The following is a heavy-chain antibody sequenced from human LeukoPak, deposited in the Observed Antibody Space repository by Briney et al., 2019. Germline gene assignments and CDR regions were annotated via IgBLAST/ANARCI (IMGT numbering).Heavy chain of an antibody. J-gene: IGHJ4*02. Sequence: SETLSLTCTVSGYSISSGYYWGWIRQPPGKGLEWIGSIYHSGSTYYNPSLKSRVTISVDTSKNQFSLKLSSVTAADTAVYYCARGSGYDPEDYWGQGTLVTVSS. CDR2: IYHSGST. CDR3: ARGSGYDPEDY. CDR1: GYSISSGYY. V-gene: IGHV4-38-2*02. D-gene: IGHD5-12*01.